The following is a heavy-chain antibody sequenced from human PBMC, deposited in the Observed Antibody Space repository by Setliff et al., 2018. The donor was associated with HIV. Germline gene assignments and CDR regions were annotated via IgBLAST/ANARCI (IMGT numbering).Heavy chain of an antibody. CDR1: GGSIRRSSYY. Sequence: SETLSLTCTVSGGSIRRSSYYWGWIRQPPGKGLEWIGSFSYSESTYYNSSLKSRVTISVDTSRNECSLRLTSVTAADTAMYHCARDRSSGWSKDWFDTWGQGILVTVSS. J-gene: IGHJ5*02. V-gene: IGHV4-39*07. CDR2: FSYSEST. CDR3: ARDRSSGWSKDWFDT. D-gene: IGHD6-19*01.